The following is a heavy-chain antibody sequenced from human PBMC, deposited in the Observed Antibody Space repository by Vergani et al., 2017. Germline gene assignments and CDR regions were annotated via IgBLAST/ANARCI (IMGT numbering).Heavy chain of an antibody. J-gene: IGHJ5*02. CDR2: IYYSGRT. CDR1: GASIRSSNYY. V-gene: IGHV4-39*01. Sequence: QLQLQESGPGLVKPSATLSLTCSVSGASIRSSNYYWGWIRQPPGKGLEWIGSIYYSGRTYYNPSLKSRVTISVDTSKNRFSLKRNSETDANTAVYFCAGHSTVEWLVKLGWIDPWGQGTLVTVSS. D-gene: IGHD6-19*01. CDR3: AGHSTVEWLVKLGWIDP.